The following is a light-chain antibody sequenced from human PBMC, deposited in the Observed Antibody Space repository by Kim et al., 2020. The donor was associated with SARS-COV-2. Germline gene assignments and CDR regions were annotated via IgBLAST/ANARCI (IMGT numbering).Light chain of an antibody. V-gene: IGLV3-1*01. CDR3: QTWDSSTGV. J-gene: IGLJ3*02. Sequence: SYELTQPPSVSVPSGQTATITCSGDELGDKYVYWYQKKPGQSPVLVMYQNDKRPSGIPERFSGSNSGNTATLTISETPALDEADYYCQTWDSSTGVFGGGTQLTV. CDR2: QND. CDR1: ELGDKY.